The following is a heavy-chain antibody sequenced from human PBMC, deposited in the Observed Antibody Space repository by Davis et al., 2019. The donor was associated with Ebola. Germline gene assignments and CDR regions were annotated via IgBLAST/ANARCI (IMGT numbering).Heavy chain of an antibody. CDR2: IYHSGST. D-gene: IGHD1-26*01. CDR1: GGSISSGGYS. J-gene: IGHJ6*02. CDR3: ARLIPIGPNGMDV. V-gene: IGHV4-30-2*01. Sequence: SETLSLTCALSGGSISSGGYSWSWIRQPPGKGLEWIGYIYHSGSTYYNPSLKSRVTISDTSKNQFSLKLSSVTAADTAVYYCARLIPIGPNGMDVWGQGTTVTVSS.